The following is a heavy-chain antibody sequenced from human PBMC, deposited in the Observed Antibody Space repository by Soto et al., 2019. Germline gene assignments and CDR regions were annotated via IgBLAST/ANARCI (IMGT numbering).Heavy chain of an antibody. CDR3: ARDRCDTTSCYECDY. CDR1: GYTFTNYY. J-gene: IGHJ4*02. Sequence: QVQLVQSGAEVKKPGASVKVSCKASGYTFTNYYMHWVRQAPGQGLEWMGIINPSGGSTRFAQKFQGRVTLTRDTSTNTVYMEVSSLRSDDTAVYYCARDRCDTTSCYECDYWGQGTLVTVSS. D-gene: IGHD2-2*01. CDR2: INPSGGST. V-gene: IGHV1-46*01.